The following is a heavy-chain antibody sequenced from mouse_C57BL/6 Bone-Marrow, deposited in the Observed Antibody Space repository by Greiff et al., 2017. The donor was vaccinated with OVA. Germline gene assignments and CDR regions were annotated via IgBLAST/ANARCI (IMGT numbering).Heavy chain of an antibody. CDR2: INPNNGGT. CDR1: GYTFTDYN. J-gene: IGHJ3*01. Sequence: VQLQQSGPELVKPGASVKIPCKASGYTFTDYNMDWVKQSHGKSLEWIGDINPNNGGTIYNQKVKGKATLTVDKSSSTAYMELRSLTSEDTAVYYGARGYYGSRGGFAYWGQGTLVTVSA. V-gene: IGHV1-18*01. CDR3: ARGYYGSRGGFAY. D-gene: IGHD1-1*01.